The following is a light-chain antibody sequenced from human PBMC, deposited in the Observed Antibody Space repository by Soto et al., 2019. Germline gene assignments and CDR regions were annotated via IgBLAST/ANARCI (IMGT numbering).Light chain of an antibody. V-gene: IGLV2-14*03. CDR1: SSDVGGYNY. CDR3: SSYRSSRTFEV. CDR2: DVS. J-gene: IGLJ2*01. Sequence: QAVVTQPASVSGSPGQSITISCTGTSSDVGGYNYVSWYQQHPGKAPKLMIYDVSNRPSGVSNRFSGSKSGNTASLTISGLQAEDEADYYCSSYRSSRTFEVFGGGTKLTVL.